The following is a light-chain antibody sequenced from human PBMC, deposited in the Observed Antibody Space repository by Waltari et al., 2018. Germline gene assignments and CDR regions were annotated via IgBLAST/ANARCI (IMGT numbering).Light chain of an antibody. J-gene: IGLJ2*01. CDR1: SSTIGNNH. V-gene: IGLV1-51*01. CDR3: GTWDNSLSGKV. CDR2: ENS. Sequence: QSVLTQPPSVSAAPGQKVTISCSGISSTIGNNHVFWYQHLPGAAPKLVIYENSLRPSGIPDRFSGSKSGTSATLDITGLQTGDEAAYYCGTWDNSLSGKVFGGGTKLTVL.